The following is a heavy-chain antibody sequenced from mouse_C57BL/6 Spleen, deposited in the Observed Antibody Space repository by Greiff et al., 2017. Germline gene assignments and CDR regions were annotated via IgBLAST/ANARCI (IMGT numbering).Heavy chain of an antibody. CDR1: GYTFPSYW. CDR2: IDPSDSYT. J-gene: IGHJ2*01. V-gene: IGHV1-59*01. Sequence: QVQLQQPGAELVRPGTSVKLSCKASGYTFPSYWMHWVKQRPGQGLEWIGVIDPSDSYTNYNQKFKGKATLTVDTSSSTAYMQLSSLTSEDSAVYYCARGEGYSFDYWGQGTTLTVSS. CDR3: ARGEGYSFDY.